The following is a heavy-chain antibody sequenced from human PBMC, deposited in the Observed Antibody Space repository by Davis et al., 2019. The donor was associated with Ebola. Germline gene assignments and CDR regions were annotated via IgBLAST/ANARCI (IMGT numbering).Heavy chain of an antibody. J-gene: IGHJ4*02. CDR1: GGSISGYS. CDR3: ARHPGVGSASGRLDS. V-gene: IGHV4-59*08. Sequence: MPSETLSLTCTVSGGSISGYSWSWIRQPPGKGLEWIGYIHHSGSTSYNPSLESRLTISGDTSKNQLSLKLTSVTAADTAIYYCARHPGVGSASGRLDSWGQGTLVVVSS. CDR2: IHHSGST. D-gene: IGHD6-6*01.